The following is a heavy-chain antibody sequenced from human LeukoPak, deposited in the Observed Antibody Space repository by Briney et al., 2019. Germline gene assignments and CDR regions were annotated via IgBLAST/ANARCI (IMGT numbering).Heavy chain of an antibody. Sequence: GASVKVSCKASGYTFTSYGISWVRQAPGQGLEWMGWISAYNGNTNYAQKLQGRVTMTTDTSTSTAYMELRSLRSDDTAVYYCARDRGLEYYYDSSGYADAFDIWGQGTMDTVSS. J-gene: IGHJ3*02. D-gene: IGHD3-22*01. CDR2: ISAYNGNT. CDR1: GYTFTSYG. CDR3: ARDRGLEYYYDSSGYADAFDI. V-gene: IGHV1-18*01.